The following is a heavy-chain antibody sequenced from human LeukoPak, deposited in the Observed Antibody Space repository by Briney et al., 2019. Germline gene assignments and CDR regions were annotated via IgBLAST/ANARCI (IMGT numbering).Heavy chain of an antibody. CDR1: GFVFGNHW. CDR3: AKGSEGY. CDR2: ISGSGGST. Sequence: GGSLRLSCVGSGFVFGNHWMNWVRQAPGKGLEWVSAISGSGGSTYYADSVKGRFTISRDNSKNTLYLQMNSLRAEDTAVYYCAKGSEGYWGQGTLVTVSS. J-gene: IGHJ4*02. V-gene: IGHV3-23*01.